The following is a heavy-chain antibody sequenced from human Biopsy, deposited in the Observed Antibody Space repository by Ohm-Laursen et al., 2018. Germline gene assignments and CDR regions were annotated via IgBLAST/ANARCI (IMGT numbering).Heavy chain of an antibody. CDR3: ARDLTINTVTTADY. Sequence: SLRLSCAASGFIFSSYGIHWVRQAPGKGLDWVAVIWFDGTKKYYADSVKGRFTISRDNSKNTVYLQMNSLRAEDTAIYYCARDLTINTVTTADYWGQGTLVTVSS. CDR2: IWFDGTKK. D-gene: IGHD4-11*01. J-gene: IGHJ4*02. V-gene: IGHV3-33*01. CDR1: GFIFSSYG.